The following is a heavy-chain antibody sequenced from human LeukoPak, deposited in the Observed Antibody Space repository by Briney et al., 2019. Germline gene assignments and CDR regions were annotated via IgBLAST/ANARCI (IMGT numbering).Heavy chain of an antibody. V-gene: IGHV3-7*01. J-gene: IGHJ3*02. CDR1: GFNFNAYG. Sequence: GGSLRLSCVGSGFNFNAYGVNWVRQAPGKGLEWVANIKQDGSEKYYVDSVKGRFTISRDNAKNSLYLQMNSLRAEDTAVYYCARVPPITMVRGVIMGDDAFDIWGQGTMVTVSS. D-gene: IGHD3-10*01. CDR2: IKQDGSEK. CDR3: ARVPPITMVRGVIMGDDAFDI.